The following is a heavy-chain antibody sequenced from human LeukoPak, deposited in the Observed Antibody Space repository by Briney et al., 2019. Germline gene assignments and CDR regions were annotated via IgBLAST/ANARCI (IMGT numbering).Heavy chain of an antibody. Sequence: SETLSLTCTVSGGSISSSSYYWGWIRQPPGKGLEWIGSIYYSGSTYYNPSLKSRVTISVDTSKNQFSLKLSSVTAADTAVYYCARHTYYYGSGSPGRWGQGTLVTVSS. D-gene: IGHD3-10*01. CDR1: GGSISSSSYY. J-gene: IGHJ4*02. V-gene: IGHV4-39*01. CDR2: IYYSGST. CDR3: ARHTYYYGSGSPGR.